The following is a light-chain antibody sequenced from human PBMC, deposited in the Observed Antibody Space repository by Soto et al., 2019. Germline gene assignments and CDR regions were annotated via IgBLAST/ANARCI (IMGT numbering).Light chain of an antibody. V-gene: IGKV1-33*01. J-gene: IGKJ1*01. CDR1: QDIRNY. Sequence: DIQMTQSPSSLSASVGDRVTITCQASQDIRNYLNWYQQKPGKAPKLLIYDASNLETRVPSRFSGSGSGTDYTFTISSLQPEDIATYYCQQYDRLPWTFGQGTKVDIK. CDR2: DAS. CDR3: QQYDRLPWT.